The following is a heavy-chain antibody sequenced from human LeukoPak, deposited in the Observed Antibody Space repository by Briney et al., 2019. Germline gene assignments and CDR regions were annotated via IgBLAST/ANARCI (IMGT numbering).Heavy chain of an antibody. J-gene: IGHJ4*02. CDR2: ISSSSSYI. V-gene: IGHV3-21*01. CDR3: ARVTGGDYFDY. D-gene: IGHD4-17*01. Sequence: GGSLRLSCAASGFTFSSHSMNWVRQAPGKGLEWVSSISSSSSYIYYADSVKGRFTISRDNAKNSLYLQMNSLRAEDTAVYYCARVTGGDYFDYWGQGTLVTVSS. CDR1: GFTFSSHS.